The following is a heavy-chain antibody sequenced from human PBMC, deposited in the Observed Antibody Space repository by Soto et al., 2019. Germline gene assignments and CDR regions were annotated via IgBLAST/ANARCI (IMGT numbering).Heavy chain of an antibody. CDR3: ARGGSSDWQVALDI. CDR1: AGSFSHYY. CDR2: IKHSGSS. V-gene: IGHV4-34*01. Sequence: PSETLSLTCAVYAGSFSHYYWNWIRQSTGKGLEWIGKIKHSGSSNYNPSLRSRVSISVDMSKNQFSLRLTSVTAADTAVYYCARGGSSDWQVALDIWGQGTMVTVSS. D-gene: IGHD6-19*01. J-gene: IGHJ3*02.